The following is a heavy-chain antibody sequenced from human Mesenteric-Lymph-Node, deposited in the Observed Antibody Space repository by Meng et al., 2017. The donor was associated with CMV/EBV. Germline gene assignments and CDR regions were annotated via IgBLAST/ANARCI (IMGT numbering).Heavy chain of an antibody. CDR2: INQDGSEK. CDR3: ARGYGLFDY. V-gene: IGHV3-7*04. Sequence: GGSLRLSCVASGFTFTSYWMSWVRQAPGKGLEWVANINQDGSEKYYVDSVKGRFTISRDNAKTSLYLQMNSLRAEDTAVYYCARGYGLFDYWGQGTLVTVSS. CDR1: GFTFTSYW. D-gene: IGHD3-10*01. J-gene: IGHJ4*02.